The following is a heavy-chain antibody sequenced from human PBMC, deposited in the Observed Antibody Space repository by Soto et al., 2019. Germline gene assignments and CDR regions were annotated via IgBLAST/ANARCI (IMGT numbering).Heavy chain of an antibody. D-gene: IGHD2-21*02. CDR1: GGTFSSYA. J-gene: IGHJ4*02. CDR3: ARVSTRRVVTAIYFDY. V-gene: IGHV1-69*13. CDR2: IIPIFGTA. Sequence: ASVKVSCKASGGTFSSYAISWVRQAPGQGLEWMGGIIPIFGTANYAQKFQGRVTITADESTSTAYMELSSLRSEDTAVYYCARVSTRRVVTAIYFDYWGQGTLVTVSS.